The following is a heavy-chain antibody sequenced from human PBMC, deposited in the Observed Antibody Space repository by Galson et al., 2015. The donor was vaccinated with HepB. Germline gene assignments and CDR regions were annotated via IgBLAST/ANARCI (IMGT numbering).Heavy chain of an antibody. D-gene: IGHD6-19*01. V-gene: IGHV3-23*01. CDR1: GFTFSSYA. J-gene: IGHJ5*02. CDR2: ISGSGGST. Sequence: SLRLSCAASGFTFSSYAMSWVRQAPGKGLEWVSAISGSGGSTYYADSVKGRFTISRDNSKNTLYLQMNSLRAEDTAVYYCAKGLIEQWLVGNWFDPWGQGTLVTVSS. CDR3: AKGLIEQWLVGNWFDP.